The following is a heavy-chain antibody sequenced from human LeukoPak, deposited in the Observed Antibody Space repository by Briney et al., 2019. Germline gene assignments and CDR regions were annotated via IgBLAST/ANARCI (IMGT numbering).Heavy chain of an antibody. J-gene: IGHJ6*03. V-gene: IGHV3-7*01. CDR3: AREEEYCTTGVCLIDYYYYYMDV. CDR2: IKQDGSEK. Sequence: GGSLRLSCAASGFTFSRYWMSWVRQAPGKGLEWVANIKQDGSEKYYVDSVKGRFTISRDNAKNSLYLQMNSLRAEDTAVYYCAREEEYCTTGVCLIDYYYYYMDVWGKGTTVTVSS. CDR1: GFTFSRYW. D-gene: IGHD2-8*01.